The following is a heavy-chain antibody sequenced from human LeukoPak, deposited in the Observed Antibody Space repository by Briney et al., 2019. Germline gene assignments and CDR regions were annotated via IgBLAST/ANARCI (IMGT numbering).Heavy chain of an antibody. CDR3: ARDNGDYRSIYYYMDV. Sequence: PSQTLSLTCTVSGGSINSGGSYWRWIRQHPGKGLEWIGCIYYSWSSYYNPSLKSRVTLSLDTSKNQFSLKLSSVTAADTAVYYCARDNGDYRSIYYYMDVWGKGTTVTVSS. V-gene: IGHV4-31*03. D-gene: IGHD4-11*01. CDR1: GGSINSGGSY. J-gene: IGHJ6*03. CDR2: IYYSWSS.